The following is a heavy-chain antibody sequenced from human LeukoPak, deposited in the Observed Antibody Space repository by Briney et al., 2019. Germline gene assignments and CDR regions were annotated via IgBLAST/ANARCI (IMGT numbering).Heavy chain of an antibody. CDR3: TTGLELWLPTGGTFDC. Sequence: SGGSLRLSCTASGFTFNNAWMSWVRQAPGKGLEWVGRIKSKTDGGTTDYAAPVKGRFTISREDSKNTLYLQMNSLKTEDTAVYYCTTGLELWLPTGGTFDCWGQGTLVTVSS. CDR2: IKSKTDGGTT. V-gene: IGHV3-15*01. CDR1: GFTFNNAW. J-gene: IGHJ4*02. D-gene: IGHD5-18*01.